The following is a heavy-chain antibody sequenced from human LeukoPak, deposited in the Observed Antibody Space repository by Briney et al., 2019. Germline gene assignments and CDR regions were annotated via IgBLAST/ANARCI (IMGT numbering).Heavy chain of an antibody. V-gene: IGHV3-48*03. J-gene: IGHJ4*02. CDR3: SSFKGGFGELLAYCDY. D-gene: IGHD3-10*01. CDR1: GFTFSSYD. CDR2: ISSSGSTI. Sequence: GGSLRLSCAASGFTFSSYDMNWVRQAPGKGLEWVSYISSSGSTIYYADSVKGRFTISRDNAKNSLYLQMNSLRAEDTAVYYCSSFKGGFGELLAYCDYWGQGTLVTVSS.